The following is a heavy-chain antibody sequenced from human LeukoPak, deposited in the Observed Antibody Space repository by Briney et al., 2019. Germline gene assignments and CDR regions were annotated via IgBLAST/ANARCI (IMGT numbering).Heavy chain of an antibody. CDR2: IYYSGST. V-gene: IGHV4-59*08. J-gene: IGHJ4*02. CDR1: GGSISSYY. Sequence: SETLSLTRTVSGGSISSYYWSWIRQPPGKGLEWIGYIYYSGSTNYNPSLKSRVTISVDTSKNQFSLKLSSVTAADTAVYYCASLWFGELYFDYWGQGTLVTVSS. D-gene: IGHD3-10*01. CDR3: ASLWFGELYFDY.